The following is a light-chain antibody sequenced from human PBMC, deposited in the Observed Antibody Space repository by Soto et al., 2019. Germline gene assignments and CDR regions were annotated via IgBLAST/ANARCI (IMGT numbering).Light chain of an antibody. J-gene: IGKJ4*01. V-gene: IGKV3-20*01. CDR3: QQYASSPFT. CDR1: QSVTRSY. CDR2: GAS. Sequence: EIVLTQSPGTLSLSPGERATLSCRAGQSVTRSYLAWYQQKPGQAPRLLIYGASSRATGIPDRFSGSGSGTDFTLTISRLEPEDFAVYYCQQYASSPFTFGPGPQVEIK.